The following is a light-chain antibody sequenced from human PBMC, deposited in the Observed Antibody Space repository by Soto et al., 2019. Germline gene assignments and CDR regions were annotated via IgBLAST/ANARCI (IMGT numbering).Light chain of an antibody. CDR3: QQYNSYSGT. V-gene: IGKV1-5*01. CDR1: QSISSW. J-gene: IGKJ1*01. Sequence: DIHINQCPRTLSASVGDRVTITCRASQSISSWLAWYPQKPGKAPKLLIYDASSLESGVPSRFSGSGSVTEFTLTISSLQYDNFANYYCQQYNSYSGTLGQGTKVDIK. CDR2: DAS.